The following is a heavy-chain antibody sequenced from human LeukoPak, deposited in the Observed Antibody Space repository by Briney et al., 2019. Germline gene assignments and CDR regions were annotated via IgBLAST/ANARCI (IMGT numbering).Heavy chain of an antibody. CDR1: GFTFSTYD. CDR3: AKAFSYYDSSGYSHRTFDH. CDR2: ISGRDTTT. Sequence: PRGSLRLSCAASGFTFSTYDMAWVRQAPGKGLEWVSSISGRDTTTLYADSVKGRFTISRDNSKDTLYLQMNSLRAEDTAVYSCAKAFSYYDSSGYSHRTFDHWGQGTLVTVSS. D-gene: IGHD3-22*01. J-gene: IGHJ4*02. V-gene: IGHV3-23*01.